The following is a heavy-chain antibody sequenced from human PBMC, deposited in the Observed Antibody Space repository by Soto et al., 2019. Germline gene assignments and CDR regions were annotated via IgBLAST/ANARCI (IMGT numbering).Heavy chain of an antibody. CDR1: GYTFTGYY. V-gene: IGHV1-2*04. CDR2: INPNSGGT. CDR3: ARVGYCSSTSCYEGGGGYGMDV. Sequence: QVQLVQSGAEVKKPGASVKVSCKASGYTFTGYYMHWVRQAPGQGLEWMGWINPNSGGTNYAQKFQGWVTMTRDTSISTAYMGLSRLRSDDTAVYYCARVGYCSSTSCYEGGGGYGMDVWGQGTTVTVSS. J-gene: IGHJ6*02. D-gene: IGHD2-2*01.